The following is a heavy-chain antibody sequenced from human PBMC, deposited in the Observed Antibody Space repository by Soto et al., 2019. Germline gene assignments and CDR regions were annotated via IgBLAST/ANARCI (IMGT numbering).Heavy chain of an antibody. D-gene: IGHD2-2*01. J-gene: IGHJ4*02. Sequence: QVQLVESGGGVVQPGRSLRLSCAASGFRFSNYGMHWVRQAPGKGLEWLAVIVADGTGLHYADSVRGRFTISRDNAKNTINLQLKRRRADDAAMYFCERDDDVPANGLDHWGQGTLVTVSS. CDR2: IVADGTGL. V-gene: IGHV3-33*01. CDR3: ERDDDVPANGLDH. CDR1: GFRFSNYG.